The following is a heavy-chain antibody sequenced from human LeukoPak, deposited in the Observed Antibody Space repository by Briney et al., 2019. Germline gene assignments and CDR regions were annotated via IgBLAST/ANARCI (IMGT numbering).Heavy chain of an antibody. V-gene: IGHV4-39*07. CDR3: ARDGSPFDY. CDR1: GGSISSSSYY. J-gene: IGHJ4*02. Sequence: PSETLSLTCTVSGGSISSSSYYWGWIRQPPGNGLEWIGNLYYSGSTFYNPSLKSRVTMSLDASKNQFSLKLRSVTAADTAVYYCARDGSPFDYWGQGTLVTVSS. CDR2: LYYSGST.